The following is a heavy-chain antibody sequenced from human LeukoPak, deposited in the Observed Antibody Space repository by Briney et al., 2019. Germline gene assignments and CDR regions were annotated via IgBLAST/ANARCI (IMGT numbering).Heavy chain of an antibody. CDR2: INSGGSGT. Sequence: GGSLRLSCAASGFNFASNWMHWVRQTPGKGLMWVSRINSGGSGTNYADSVEGRFTISRDNAKNTLYLQMNSLRAEDTAVYYCATSLGPLTEYWGQGTLVTVSS. J-gene: IGHJ4*02. D-gene: IGHD7-27*01. CDR3: ATSLGPLTEY. V-gene: IGHV3-74*01. CDR1: GFNFASNW.